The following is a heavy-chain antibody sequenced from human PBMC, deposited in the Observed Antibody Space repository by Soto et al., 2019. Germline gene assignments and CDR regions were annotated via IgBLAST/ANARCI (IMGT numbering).Heavy chain of an antibody. CDR2: ISGSGGST. D-gene: IGHD6-19*01. CDR1: GFTLSSYV. Sequence: EVQLLESGGGLVQPGGSLRLSCAASGFTLSSYVMSWVRQAPGKGLEWVSGISGSGGSTYYADSVKGRFTISRDNSRNTLYLQMNNLRAEDTAVYYCAKDKAVAAPYYCAYWGQGTLVTVSS. V-gene: IGHV3-23*01. CDR3: AKDKAVAAPYYCAY. J-gene: IGHJ4*02.